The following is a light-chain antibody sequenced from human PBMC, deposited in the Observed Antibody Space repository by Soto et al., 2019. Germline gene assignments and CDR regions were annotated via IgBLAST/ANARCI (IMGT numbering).Light chain of an antibody. V-gene: IGKV1-12*01. CDR3: QQANSFFIT. CDR1: QDISSW. J-gene: IGKJ3*01. CDR2: AAT. Sequence: DIQMTQSPSSVSASVGDRVTITCRASQDISSWLAWYQQKPGKAPKLLIYAATTLLSGVPSRFSGSGFGTDFTLTISSLQPEDFATYYCQQANSFFITFGPGTKVDIK.